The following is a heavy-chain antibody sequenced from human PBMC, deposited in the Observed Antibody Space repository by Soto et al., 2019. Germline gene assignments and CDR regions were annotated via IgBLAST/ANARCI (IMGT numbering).Heavy chain of an antibody. CDR3: ASRVGGSYWANYFDY. CDR1: GFTFSSYA. CDR2: ISYDGSNK. J-gene: IGHJ4*02. Sequence: QVQLVESGGGVVQPGRSLRLSCAASGFTFSSYAMHWVRQAPGKGLEWVAVISYDGSNKYYADSVKGRFTISRDNSKNTLYLQMNSLRAEDTAVYYCASRVGGSYWANYFDYWGQGTLVTVSS. V-gene: IGHV3-30-3*01. D-gene: IGHD1-26*01.